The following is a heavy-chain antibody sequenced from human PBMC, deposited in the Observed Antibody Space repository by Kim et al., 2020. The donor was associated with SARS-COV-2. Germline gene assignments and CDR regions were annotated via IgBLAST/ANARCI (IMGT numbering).Heavy chain of an antibody. D-gene: IGHD6-13*01. V-gene: IGHV1-69*13. J-gene: IGHJ3*02. CDR3: ARRKSIAAAGRAAFDI. Sequence: SVKVSCEASGGTFSSYAISWVRQAPGQGLEWMGGIIPIFGTANYAQKFQGRVTITADESTSTAYMELSSLRSEDTAVYYCARRKSIAAAGRAAFDIWGQGTMVTVSS. CDR1: GGTFSSYA. CDR2: IIPIFGTA.